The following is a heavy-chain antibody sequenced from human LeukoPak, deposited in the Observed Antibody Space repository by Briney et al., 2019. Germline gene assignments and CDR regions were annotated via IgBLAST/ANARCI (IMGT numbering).Heavy chain of an antibody. CDR3: ARDHGSGWPDWYFDL. CDR1: GGSISSGGYY. CDR2: IYYSGST. Sequence: PSETLSLTCTVSGGSISSGGYYWSWLRQHPGKGLEWIGYIYYSGSTYYNPSLKSRVTISVDTSKNQFSLKLSSVTAADTAVYYCARDHGSGWPDWYFDLWGRGTLVTVSS. J-gene: IGHJ2*01. D-gene: IGHD6-19*01. V-gene: IGHV4-31*03.